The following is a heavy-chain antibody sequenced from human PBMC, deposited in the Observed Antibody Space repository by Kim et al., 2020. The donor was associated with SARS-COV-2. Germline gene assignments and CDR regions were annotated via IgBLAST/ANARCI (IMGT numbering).Heavy chain of an antibody. D-gene: IGHD6-13*01. Sequence: SLTSRVTISVDTSKNQFSLKLSSVTAADTAVYYCARGTGYSSSWYEPFDYWGQGTLVTVSS. CDR3: ARGTGYSSSWYEPFDY. V-gene: IGHV4-39*01. J-gene: IGHJ4*02.